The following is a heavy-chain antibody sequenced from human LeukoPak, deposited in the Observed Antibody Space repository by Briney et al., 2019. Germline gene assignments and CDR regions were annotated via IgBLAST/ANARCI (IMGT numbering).Heavy chain of an antibody. J-gene: IGHJ4*02. D-gene: IGHD3-22*01. CDR1: GGTFSSYA. CDR3: ASGYYYDSSGYY. V-gene: IGHV1-69*05. Sequence: SVKVSCKASGGTFSSYAISWVRPAPGQGLEWMGRIIPIFGTATYAQKFQGRVTITTDESTSTAYMELSSLRSEDTAVYYCASGYYYDSSGYYWGQGTLVTVSS. CDR2: IIPIFGTA.